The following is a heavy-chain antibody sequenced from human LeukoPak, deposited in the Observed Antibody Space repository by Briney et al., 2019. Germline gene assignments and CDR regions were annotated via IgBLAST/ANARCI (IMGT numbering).Heavy chain of an antibody. J-gene: IGHJ4*02. CDR3: ARTPVLSEVRGVRFDY. D-gene: IGHD3-10*01. CDR1: GGSISSGGYY. V-gene: IGHV4-61*02. Sequence: SETLSLTCTVSGGSISSGGYYWTWIRQPAGKGLEWIGRIYSSGSTNYNPSLKSRVTISVDTSKNQFSLKLSPVTAADTAVYYCARTPVLSEVRGVRFDYWGQGTLVTVSS. CDR2: IYSSGST.